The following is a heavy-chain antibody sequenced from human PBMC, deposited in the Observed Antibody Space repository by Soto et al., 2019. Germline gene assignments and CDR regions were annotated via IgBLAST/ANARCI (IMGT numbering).Heavy chain of an antibody. CDR2: ISGSGGST. D-gene: IGHD6-13*01. Sequence: EVQLLESGGGLVQPGGSLRLSCAASGFTFSSYAMSWVRQAPGKGLEWVSAISGSGGSTYYADSVKGRFTISRDNSKNTLYLQMNSLRAEDTAVYYCAKYGDGIAAAGVLLFDYWGQGTLVTVSS. J-gene: IGHJ4*02. V-gene: IGHV3-23*01. CDR3: AKYGDGIAAAGVLLFDY. CDR1: GFTFSSYA.